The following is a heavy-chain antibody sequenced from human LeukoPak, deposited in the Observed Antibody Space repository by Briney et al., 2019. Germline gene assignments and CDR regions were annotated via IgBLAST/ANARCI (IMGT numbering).Heavy chain of an antibody. Sequence: GGSLRLSCAASGFTFSSYAMHWVRQAPGKGLEWVAVISYDGSNKYYADSVKGRFTISRDNSKNTLYLQMNSLRAEDTAVYYCAKDHAICSGGSCYSYYFDYWGQGTLVTVSS. D-gene: IGHD2-15*01. CDR3: AKDHAICSGGSCYSYYFDY. CDR1: GFTFSSYA. J-gene: IGHJ4*02. V-gene: IGHV3-30*04. CDR2: ISYDGSNK.